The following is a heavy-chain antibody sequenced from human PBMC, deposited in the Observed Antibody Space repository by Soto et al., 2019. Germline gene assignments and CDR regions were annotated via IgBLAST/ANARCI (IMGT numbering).Heavy chain of an antibody. V-gene: IGHV1-69*06. CDR3: ARGGRYYDSSGYYPH. J-gene: IGHJ4*02. D-gene: IGHD3-22*01. CDR2: IIPIFGTA. CDR1: GGTFSSYA. Sequence: WASVKVSCKASGGTFSSYAISWVRQAPGQGLEWMGGIIPIFGTANYAQRFQGRVTITADKSTSTAYMELSSLRSEDTAVYYCARGGRYYDSSGYYPHWGQGTLVTVSS.